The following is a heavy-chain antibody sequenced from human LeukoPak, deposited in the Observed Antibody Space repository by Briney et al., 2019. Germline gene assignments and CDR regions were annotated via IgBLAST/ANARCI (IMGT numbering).Heavy chain of an antibody. D-gene: IGHD3-10*01. CDR1: GYTFTSYD. CDR3: ARGEKLLWFGELPNWFDP. V-gene: IGHV1-8*01. J-gene: IGHJ5*02. Sequence: GASVKVSCKASGYTFTSYDINWVRQATGQGLEWMGWMNPNSGNTGYAQKFQGRVTMTRNTSISTAYMELSSLRSEDTAVYYCARGEKLLWFGELPNWFDPWGQGTLVTVSS. CDR2: MNPNSGNT.